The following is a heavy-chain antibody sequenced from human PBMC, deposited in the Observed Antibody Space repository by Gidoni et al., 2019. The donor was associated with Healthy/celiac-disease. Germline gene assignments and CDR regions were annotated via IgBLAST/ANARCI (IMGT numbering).Heavy chain of an antibody. V-gene: IGHV3-23*01. CDR1: GFTFSSHD. CDR2: ISGSGGST. J-gene: IGHJ4*02. D-gene: IGHD6-13*01. CDR3: AKDWNAGYSSSWRFDY. Sequence: EVQLLESGGGLVQPGGSLRLSCAASGFTFSSHDMSWVRQAPGKGLEWVSAISGSGGSTYYADSVKGRFTISRDNSKNTLYLQMNSLRAEDTAVYYCAKDWNAGYSSSWRFDYWGQGTLVTVSS.